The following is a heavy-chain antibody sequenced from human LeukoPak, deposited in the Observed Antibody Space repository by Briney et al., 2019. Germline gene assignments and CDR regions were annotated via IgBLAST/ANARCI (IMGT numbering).Heavy chain of an antibody. CDR1: GGTFSSYA. D-gene: IGHD3-3*01. CDR2: IIPILGIA. CDR3: AKQDYDFWSGYYTVDY. J-gene: IGHJ4*02. Sequence: ASVKVSCKASGGTFSSYAISWVRQAPGQGLEWMGRIIPILGIANYADSVKGRFTISRDNSKNTLYLQMNSLRAEDTAVYYCAKQDYDFWSGYYTVDYWGQGTLVTVSS. V-gene: IGHV1-69*04.